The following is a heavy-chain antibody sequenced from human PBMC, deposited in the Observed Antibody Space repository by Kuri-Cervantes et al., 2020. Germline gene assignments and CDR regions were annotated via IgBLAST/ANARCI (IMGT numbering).Heavy chain of an antibody. V-gene: IGHV3-30-3*01. Sequence: GESLKISCAASGFTFSSYAMHWVRQAPGKGLEWVAVISYDGSNKYYADSVKGRFTISRDNSKNTLYLQMNSLRAEDTAVYYCARAHVSWGVITPDFDYWGQGTLVTVSS. J-gene: IGHJ4*02. CDR1: GFTFSSYA. CDR3: ARAHVSWGVITPDFDY. D-gene: IGHD3-10*01. CDR2: ISYDGSNK.